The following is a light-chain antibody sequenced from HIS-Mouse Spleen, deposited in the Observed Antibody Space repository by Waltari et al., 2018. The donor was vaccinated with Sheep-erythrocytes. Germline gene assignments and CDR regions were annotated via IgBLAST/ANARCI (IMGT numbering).Light chain of an antibody. CDR3: QSYDSSNYV. J-gene: IGLJ1*01. CDR1: SGSIASNY. CDR2: EDN. Sequence: NFMLTQPHSVSESPGKTVTISCTRSSGSIASNYVQWYQQRPGSAPTTVIYEDNQRPPGVPDRFSGSSDSSSNSASLTISGLKTEDEADYYCQSYDSSNYVFGTGTKVTVL. V-gene: IGLV6-57*04.